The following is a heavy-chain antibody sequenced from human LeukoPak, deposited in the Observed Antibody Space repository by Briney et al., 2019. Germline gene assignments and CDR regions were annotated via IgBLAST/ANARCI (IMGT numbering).Heavy chain of an antibody. D-gene: IGHD1-26*01. CDR3: ARGVGATTTDAFDI. Sequence: PGGSPRLSCAASGFTFSSYSMNWVRQAPGKGLEWVSSISSSSSYIYYADSVKGRFTISRDNAKNSLYLQMNSLRAEDTAVYYCARGVGATTTDAFDIWGQGTMVTVSS. J-gene: IGHJ3*02. CDR1: GFTFSSYS. CDR2: ISSSSSYI. V-gene: IGHV3-21*01.